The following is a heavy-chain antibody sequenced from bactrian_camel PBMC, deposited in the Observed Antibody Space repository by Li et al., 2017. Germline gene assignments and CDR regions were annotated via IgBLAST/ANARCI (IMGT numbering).Heavy chain of an antibody. Sequence: VQLVESGGGLVQPGGSLRLSCAISGFDFLDSDSDMGWFRQAPGKGLEWVSNINHGDDGRTFYAESVKDRFTVSRDNAKNTLSLHMSSLKPEDTAMYFCTAAHGEGIGDTAREYNYWGQGTQVTVS. J-gene: IGHJ4*01. CDR1: GFDFLDSDSD. CDR3: TAAHGEGIGDTAREYNY. V-gene: IGHV3S40*01. CDR2: INHGDDGRT. D-gene: IGHD3*01.